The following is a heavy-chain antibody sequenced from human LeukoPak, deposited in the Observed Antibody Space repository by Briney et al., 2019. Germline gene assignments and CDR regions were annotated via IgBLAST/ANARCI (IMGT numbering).Heavy chain of an antibody. CDR1: GFTFSNYA. CDR3: ARGGRKSRGVDIVRKKETGYYYYMDV. D-gene: IGHD2-15*01. J-gene: IGHJ6*03. V-gene: IGHV3-23*01. Sequence: PSGGSLRLSCAPSGFTFSNYAMSWVRQAPGKGLEWVSIISDSGASSIYSDSVKGRFTISRDNAKNSLYLQMNSLRAEDTAVYYCARGGRKSRGVDIVRKKETGYYYYMDVWGKGTTVTVSS. CDR2: ISDSGASS.